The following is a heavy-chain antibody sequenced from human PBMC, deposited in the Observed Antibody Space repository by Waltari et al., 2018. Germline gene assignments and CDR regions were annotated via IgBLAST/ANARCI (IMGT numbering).Heavy chain of an antibody. J-gene: IGHJ1*01. CDR3: VTDKGVVIAFQH. V-gene: IGHV1-69-2*01. Sequence: EVQLVQSGAEVKKPGATVKIPCKTSGSTFTDVYIHWVQQAPGKGLEWMGRIDPEDGETIYAEKFQDRVTITADTSTDTAYMELSSLRSEDTAVYYCVTDKGVVIAFQHWGQGTVVTVSS. CDR2: IDPEDGET. D-gene: IGHD2-21*01. CDR1: GSTFTDVY.